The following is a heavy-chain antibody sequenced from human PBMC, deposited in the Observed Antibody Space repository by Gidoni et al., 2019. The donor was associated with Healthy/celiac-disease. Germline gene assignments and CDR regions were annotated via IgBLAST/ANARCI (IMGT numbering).Heavy chain of an antibody. Sequence: QMQLVQSGPELQKPGTSVKVSCKASGFTFTSSAMQWVRQARGQRLEWIGWIVVGSGNTNYAQKFQERVTITRDMATSTAYMELSSLRSEDTAVYYCAADPGYSYATYYGMDVWGQGTTVTVSS. V-gene: IGHV1-58*02. J-gene: IGHJ6*02. CDR2: IVVGSGNT. CDR1: GFTFTSSA. CDR3: AADPGYSYATYYGMDV. D-gene: IGHD5-18*01.